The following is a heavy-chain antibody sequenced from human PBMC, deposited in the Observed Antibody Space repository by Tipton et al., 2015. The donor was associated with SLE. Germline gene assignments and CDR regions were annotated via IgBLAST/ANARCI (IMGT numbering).Heavy chain of an antibody. V-gene: IGHV4-34*01. CDR1: GGSLSGSY. CDR3: ARGYIYVGVSRRVYDI. CDR2: IGQSGSV. Sequence: GLVKPSETLSLTCAVSGGSLSGSYWTWIRQSPGQGLEWIGEIGQSGSVGYNPSLQSRLTLSVDTSKNEFSLRLNSVTAADTATYHCARGYIYVGVSRRVYDIWGQGTLVTVSS. D-gene: IGHD5/OR15-5a*01. J-gene: IGHJ3*02.